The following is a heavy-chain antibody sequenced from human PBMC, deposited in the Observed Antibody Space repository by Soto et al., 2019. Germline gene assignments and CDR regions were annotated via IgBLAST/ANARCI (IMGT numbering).Heavy chain of an antibody. CDR1: GFTFSGYW. V-gene: IGHV3-74*01. D-gene: IGHD2-21*02. CDR2: INTDGTRI. J-gene: IGHJ3*01. Sequence: VQLVESGGGLVQPGGSLRLSCAASGFTFSGYWMHWVRLAPGKGLVGVSRINTDGTRIDYADFVEGRFTISRDNAKNTLYLQINNLRVEDTGVYFCARPRGTANSAVDLWGQGTMVTVSS. CDR3: ARPRGTANSAVDL.